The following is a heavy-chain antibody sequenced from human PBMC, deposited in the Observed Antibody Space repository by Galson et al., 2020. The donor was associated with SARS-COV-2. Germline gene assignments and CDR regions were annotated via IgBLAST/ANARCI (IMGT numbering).Heavy chain of an antibody. J-gene: IGHJ4*02. CDR2: VFITGTT. V-gene: IGHV4-61*09. D-gene: IGHD6-19*01. CDR3: RQFALGAVPIDY. Sequence: SETLSLTCTVSGGSMNSGSYYWNWIRQPAGKGLEWIGHVFITGTTNYNPSLKSRATISLYTSKNQFSLKLTSVTAADTAVYYCRQFALGAVPIDYWGQGTLVTVSS. CDR1: GGSMNSGSYY.